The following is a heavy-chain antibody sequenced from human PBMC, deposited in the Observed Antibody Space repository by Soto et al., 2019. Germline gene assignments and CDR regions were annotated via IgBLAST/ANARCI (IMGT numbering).Heavy chain of an antibody. J-gene: IGHJ6*02. CDR3: ARDRLEDYVWGSYRYYYYYGMDV. CDR2: IGSSSSYT. V-gene: IGHV3-11*05. D-gene: IGHD3-16*02. Sequence: GGSLRLSCAASGFTFSDYYMSWIRQAPGKGLEWVSYIGSSSSYTNYADSVKGRFTISRDNAKNSLYLQMNSLRAEDTAVYYCARDRLEDYVWGSYRYYYYYGMDVWGQGTTVTVSS. CDR1: GFTFSDYY.